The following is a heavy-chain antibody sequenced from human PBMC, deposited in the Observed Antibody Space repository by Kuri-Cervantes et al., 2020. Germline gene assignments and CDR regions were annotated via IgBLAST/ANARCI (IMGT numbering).Heavy chain of an antibody. J-gene: IGHJ4*02. Sequence: GESLKISCVVSGFSLSDYTMSWVRQAPGMGLEWAAYISSTGTTIFYADSVKGRYTISRDNAKNSLYLQMNSLRAEDTAVYHCARGLGSKTGYYIYLLHLYYFDYWGQGTLVTVSS. CDR2: ISSTGTTI. D-gene: IGHD3-9*01. CDR3: ARGLGSKTGYYIYLLHLYYFDY. CDR1: GFSLSDYT. V-gene: IGHV3-48*01.